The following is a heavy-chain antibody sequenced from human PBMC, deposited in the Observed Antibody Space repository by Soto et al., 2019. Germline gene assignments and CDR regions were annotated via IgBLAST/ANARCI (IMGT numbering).Heavy chain of an antibody. CDR3: AKHKAVAGTYYYYGMDV. J-gene: IGHJ6*02. Sequence: EVQLLESGGGLVQPGGSLRLSCAASGFTFSSYAMSWVRQAPGKGLEWVSAISGCGGSTYYADSVKGRFTISRDNSKNTLYLQMNSLRAEDTAVYYCAKHKAVAGTYYYYGMDVWGQGTTVTVSS. V-gene: IGHV3-23*01. D-gene: IGHD6-19*01. CDR2: ISGCGGST. CDR1: GFTFSSYA.